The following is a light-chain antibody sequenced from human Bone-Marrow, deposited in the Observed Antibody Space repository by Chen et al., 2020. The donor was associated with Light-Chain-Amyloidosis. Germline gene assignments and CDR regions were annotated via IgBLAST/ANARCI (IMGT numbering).Light chain of an antibody. CDR3: QQYSDGSYT. J-gene: IGKJ2*01. CDR2: GPS. Sequence: QLTQSPSALSASVGDRVSITCRASHTLTSSVAWYQQQPGDAPKMIMYGPSSLQSGVTSRFSGGGSGTEFTLTISYLQPNDFATYYCQQYSDGSYTFGQGTKVEI. CDR1: HTLTSS. V-gene: IGKV1-5*03.